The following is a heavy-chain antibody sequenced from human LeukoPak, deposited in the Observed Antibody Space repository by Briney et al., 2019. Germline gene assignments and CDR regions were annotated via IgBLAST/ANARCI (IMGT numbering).Heavy chain of an antibody. Sequence: GGSLRLSCAASGFTFNSNWMTWVRQAPGKGLEWVAQISQDGTESYSVDSVRGRFTISRDNAKNSVYLQMNSLRPEDTAVYYCARDSTGTVFDLWGQGTLVTVSS. CDR3: ARDSTGTVFDL. CDR1: GFTFNSNW. D-gene: IGHD1-1*01. V-gene: IGHV3-7*04. CDR2: ISQDGTES. J-gene: IGHJ4*02.